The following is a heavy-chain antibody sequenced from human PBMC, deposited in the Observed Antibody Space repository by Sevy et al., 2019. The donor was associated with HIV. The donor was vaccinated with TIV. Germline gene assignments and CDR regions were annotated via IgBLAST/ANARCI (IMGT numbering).Heavy chain of an antibody. CDR2: ISHDGTNK. Sequence: GGSLRLSCAASGFTFSDYGMNWVRQAPGKGLEWVAVISHDGTNKNYADSVKGRFTISRDNSKNTLYLQMNSLRAEDTAVYYCAREASGGDYFDYWGQGTLVTVSS. V-gene: IGHV3-30*03. J-gene: IGHJ4*02. CDR1: GFTFSDYG. CDR3: AREASGGDYFDY. D-gene: IGHD3-10*01.